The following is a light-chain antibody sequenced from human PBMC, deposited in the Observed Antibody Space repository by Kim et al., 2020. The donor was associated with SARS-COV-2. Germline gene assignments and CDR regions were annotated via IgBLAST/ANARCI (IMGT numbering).Light chain of an antibody. CDR3: QQYGTSPWT. J-gene: IGKJ1*01. CDR2: DAS. CDR1: QSVRGSY. Sequence: SPGERATLSCRASQSVRGSYLGWYQQKPGQAPRLLIYDASSRVTGIPDRFSGSGSGTDFTLSISRLEPEDFAVYYCQQYGTSPWTFGQGTKVEIK. V-gene: IGKV3-20*01.